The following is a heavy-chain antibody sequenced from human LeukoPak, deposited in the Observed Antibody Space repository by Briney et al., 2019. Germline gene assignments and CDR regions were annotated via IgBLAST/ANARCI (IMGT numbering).Heavy chain of an antibody. Sequence: GGSLRLSCAAPGLTLSTYWMHWVRQGPGKGLVWVSYISPDGTITRYADSVKGRFTISRDNAKNTLYLQMNSLRAEDTAVYYCATPWSYWGQGTLVTVSS. V-gene: IGHV3-74*01. CDR1: GLTLSTYW. D-gene: IGHD3-3*01. CDR2: ISPDGTIT. CDR3: ATPWSY. J-gene: IGHJ4*02.